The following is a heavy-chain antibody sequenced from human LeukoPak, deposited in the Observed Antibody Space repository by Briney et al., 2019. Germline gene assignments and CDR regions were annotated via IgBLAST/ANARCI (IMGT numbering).Heavy chain of an antibody. CDR2: INYSGST. V-gene: IGHV4-39*07. CDR1: GGSISSSSYY. Sequence: SETLSLTCTVSGGSISSSSYYWGWIRQPPGKGLEWIGEINYSGSTNYNPSLKSRVTISVDTSKNQFSLKLSSVTAADTAVYYCAQLIDFYWYFDLWGRGTLVTVSS. D-gene: IGHD3-3*01. J-gene: IGHJ2*01. CDR3: AQLIDFYWYFDL.